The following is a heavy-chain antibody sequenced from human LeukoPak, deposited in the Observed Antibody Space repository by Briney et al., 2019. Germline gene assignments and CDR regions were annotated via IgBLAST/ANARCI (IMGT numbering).Heavy chain of an antibody. V-gene: IGHV4-38-2*02. J-gene: IGHJ4*02. CDR2: IYHSGST. D-gene: IGHD3-22*01. CDR1: GYSISSGYY. CDR3: ARVDPGRITMIVVVGVFDY. Sequence: SETLSLTCTVSGYSISSGYYWGWIRQPPGKGLEWIGSIYHSGSTYYNPSLKSRVTISVDTSKNQFSLKLSSVTAADTAVYYCARVDPGRITMIVVVGVFDYWGQGTLVTVSS.